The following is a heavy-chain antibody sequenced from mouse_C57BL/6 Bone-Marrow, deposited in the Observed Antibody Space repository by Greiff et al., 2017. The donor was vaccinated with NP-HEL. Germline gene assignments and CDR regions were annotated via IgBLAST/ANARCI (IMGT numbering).Heavy chain of an antibody. V-gene: IGHV5-4*01. CDR3: ATHYYGSSYGGAYYFDY. J-gene: IGHJ2*01. Sequence: EVHLVESGGGLVKPGGSLKLSCAASGFTFSSYAMSWVRQTPEKRLEWVATISDGGSYTYYPDNVKGRFTISRDNAKNTLFLQMTSLRSEDTAMYYCATHYYGSSYGGAYYFDYWGQGTTLTVSS. CDR2: ISDGGSYT. D-gene: IGHD1-1*01. CDR1: GFTFSSYA.